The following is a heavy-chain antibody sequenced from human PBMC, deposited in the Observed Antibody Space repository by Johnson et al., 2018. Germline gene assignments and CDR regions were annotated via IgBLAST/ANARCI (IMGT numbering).Heavy chain of an antibody. D-gene: IGHD6-19*01. CDR2: IKQDGSEK. CDR1: GFTFSSYW. J-gene: IGHJ6*02. CDR3: ARDGMIAVAGSYYYYYGMDV. Sequence: EVQLLESGGGLVQPGGSXRLSCAASGFTFSSYWMSWVRQAPGKGLEWVANIKQDGSEKYYVDYVKGRFTISRDNAKNSLYLQMKSLRAEDTAVYYGARDGMIAVAGSYYYYYGMDVWGQGTTVTVSS. V-gene: IGHV3-7*01.